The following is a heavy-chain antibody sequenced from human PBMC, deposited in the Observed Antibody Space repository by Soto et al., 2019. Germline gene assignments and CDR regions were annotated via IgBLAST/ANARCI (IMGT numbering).Heavy chain of an antibody. V-gene: IGHV3-21*01. CDR2: ISSSSSYI. D-gene: IGHD3-22*01. CDR1: GFTFSSYS. Sequence: PGGSLRLSCAASGFTFSSYSMNWVRQAPGKGLEWVSSISSSSSYIYYADSVKGRFTISRDNAKNSLYLQMNSLRAEDTAVYYCAIGYYYYSIGYYVPVAFDIWGQGTMVTVS. CDR3: AIGYYYYSIGYYVPVAFDI. J-gene: IGHJ3*02.